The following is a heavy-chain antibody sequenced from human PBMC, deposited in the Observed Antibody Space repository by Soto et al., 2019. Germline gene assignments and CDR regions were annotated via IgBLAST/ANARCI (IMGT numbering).Heavy chain of an antibody. CDR1: GFTFSSYG. CDR2: IWYDGSNK. CDR3: ARDGSEDYADYDFDY. J-gene: IGHJ4*02. Sequence: GGSLRLSCAASGFTFSSYGMHWVRQAPGKGLEWVAVIWYDGSNKYYADSVKGRFTISRDNSKNTLYLQMNSLRAEDTAVYYCARDGSEDYADYDFDYWGQGTLVTVSS. D-gene: IGHD4-17*01. V-gene: IGHV3-33*01.